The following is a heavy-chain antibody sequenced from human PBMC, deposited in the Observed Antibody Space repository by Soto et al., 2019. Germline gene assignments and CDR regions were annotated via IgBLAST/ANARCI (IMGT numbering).Heavy chain of an antibody. D-gene: IGHD2-2*01. CDR3: ASRGGDIVVVPDYYYYYGMDV. Sequence: SVKVSCKASGGTFSSYAISWVRQAPGQGLEWMGGIIPILGTANYAQKFQGRVTITADESTSTAYMELSSLRSEDTAVYYCASRGGDIVVVPDYYYYYGMDVWGQGTTVTVSS. J-gene: IGHJ6*02. V-gene: IGHV1-69*13. CDR1: GGTFSSYA. CDR2: IIPILGTA.